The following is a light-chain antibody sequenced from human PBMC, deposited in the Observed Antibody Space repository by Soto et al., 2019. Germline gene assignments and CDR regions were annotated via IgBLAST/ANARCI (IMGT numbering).Light chain of an antibody. Sequence: QSVLTQPPSVSKAPGQRVTISCTGSSSNIGAGYDVHWYQQLPGTAPKLLIYGNINRPSGVPDRFSGSKSGTSASLAITGLQAEDEADYYCQSYDSSLSGSVFGGGTKLTLL. V-gene: IGLV1-40*01. CDR3: QSYDSSLSGSV. J-gene: IGLJ2*01. CDR1: SSNIGAGYD. CDR2: GNI.